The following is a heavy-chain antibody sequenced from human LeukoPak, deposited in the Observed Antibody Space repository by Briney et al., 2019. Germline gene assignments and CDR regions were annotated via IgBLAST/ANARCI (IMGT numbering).Heavy chain of an antibody. CDR1: GGSISSGSYY. J-gene: IGHJ6*03. CDR2: IYTSGGT. D-gene: IGHD2-8*01. Sequence: SETLSLTCTVSGGSISSGSYYWSWIRQPAGKGLEWIGRIYTSGGTNYNPSLKSRVTISVDTSKNQFSLKLSSVTAADTAVYYCARNGRYYYYYYMDVWGKGTTVTISS. V-gene: IGHV4-61*02. CDR3: ARNGRYYYYYYMDV.